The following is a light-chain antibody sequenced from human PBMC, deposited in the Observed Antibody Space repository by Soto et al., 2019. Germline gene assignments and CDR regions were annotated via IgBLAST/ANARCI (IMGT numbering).Light chain of an antibody. CDR1: QSISDW. CDR3: QQCKSAT. Sequence: DIQMTQSPSTLSASVGDRVTITCRASQSISDWLAWYQQIPGKAPKLLIYDASTLQSGVPSRFSGSGSGTDLTLSIRSLQADASVTYFYQQCKSATFGQGTKLEIK. V-gene: IGKV1-5*01. CDR2: DAS. J-gene: IGKJ2*01.